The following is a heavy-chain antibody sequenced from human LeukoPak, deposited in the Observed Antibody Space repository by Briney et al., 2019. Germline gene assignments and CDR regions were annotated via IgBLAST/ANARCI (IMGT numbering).Heavy chain of an antibody. CDR2: INHSGST. Sequence: PSETLSLTCAVYGGSFSGYYWSWIRQPPGKGLEWIGEINHSGSTNYNPSLKSRVTISVDTSKNQFSLKLSSVTAADTAVYYCARQRRYFDWLLYYYMDVWGKGTTVTISS. J-gene: IGHJ6*03. CDR3: ARQRRYFDWLLYYYMDV. V-gene: IGHV4-34*01. D-gene: IGHD3-9*01. CDR1: GGSFSGYY.